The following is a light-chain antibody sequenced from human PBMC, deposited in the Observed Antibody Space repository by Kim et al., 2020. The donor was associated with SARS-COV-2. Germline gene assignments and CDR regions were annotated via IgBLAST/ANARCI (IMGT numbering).Light chain of an antibody. CDR2: LNSDGSH. CDR3: QTWGTGIWV. Sequence: SVKLTCTLSSGHSKYAIAWHQQQPQKGPRYLMKLNSDGSHNKGDGIPDRFSGSSSGAERYLIISSLQSEDEADYYCQTWGTGIWVFGGGTQLTVL. V-gene: IGLV4-69*01. CDR1: SGHSKYA. J-gene: IGLJ3*02.